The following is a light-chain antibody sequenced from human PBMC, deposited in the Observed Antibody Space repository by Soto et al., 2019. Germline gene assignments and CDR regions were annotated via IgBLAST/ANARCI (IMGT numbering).Light chain of an antibody. CDR3: QQYNNWPPWT. J-gene: IGKJ1*01. CDR1: QSVSSN. Sequence: EIVMTQSPATLYVSPGERATLSCRASQSVSSNLAWYQQKPGQAPRLLIYVASTRATGIPARFSCSGSGTEFTLTVSSLQSEDFAVYYCQQYNNWPPWTFGQGTKVEIK. V-gene: IGKV3-15*01. CDR2: VAS.